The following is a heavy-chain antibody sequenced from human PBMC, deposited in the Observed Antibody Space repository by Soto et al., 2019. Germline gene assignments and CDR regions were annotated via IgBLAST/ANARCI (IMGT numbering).Heavy chain of an antibody. D-gene: IGHD2-2*01. CDR3: ASSAGGYLVLVPANDYYGMDV. J-gene: IGHJ6*02. V-gene: IGHV4-61*01. CDR1: GGSVSSGSYY. CDR2: IYYSGST. Sequence: QVQLQESGPGLVKPSETLSLTCTVSGGSVSSGSYYWSWIRQPPGKGLEWIGYIYYSGSTNYNPSLQRRANVSGDTYKNHLSLKLSSVTAAKTAVYYCASSAGGYLVLVPANDYYGMDVWGQGTTVTVSS.